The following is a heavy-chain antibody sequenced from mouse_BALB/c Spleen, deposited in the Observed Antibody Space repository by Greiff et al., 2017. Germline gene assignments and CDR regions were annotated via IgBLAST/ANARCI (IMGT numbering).Heavy chain of an antibody. V-gene: IGHV5-6-5*01. CDR3: ARGEDYNYYAMDY. J-gene: IGHJ4*01. CDR2: ISSGGST. Sequence: EVQLVESGGGLVKPGGSLKLSCAASGFTFSSYAMSWVRQTPEKRLEWVASISSGGSTYYPDSVKGRFTISRDNARNILYLQMSSLRSEDTAMYYCARGEDYNYYAMDYWGQGTSVTVSS. D-gene: IGHD2-4*01. CDR1: GFTFSSYA.